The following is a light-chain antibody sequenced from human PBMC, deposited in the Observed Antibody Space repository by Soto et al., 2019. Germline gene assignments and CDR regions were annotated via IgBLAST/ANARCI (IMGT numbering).Light chain of an antibody. Sequence: DIVMTQSPAILSVSLGERATLSCLASQSISDNLAWYQQRSGQAPRLLIYGASTRATGVPARFSGSGSGTEFTLTISSLQSADFAIYYCQPYTSWPPLTFGGGTKVE. CDR3: QPYTSWPPLT. CDR1: QSISDN. V-gene: IGKV3-15*01. J-gene: IGKJ4*01. CDR2: GAS.